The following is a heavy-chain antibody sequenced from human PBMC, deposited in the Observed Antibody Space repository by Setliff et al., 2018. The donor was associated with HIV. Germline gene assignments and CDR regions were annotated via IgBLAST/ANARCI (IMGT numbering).Heavy chain of an antibody. D-gene: IGHD3-16*01. CDR3: ARRPISPFTLTTAMLDP. CDR1: GGSLSGYY. V-gene: IGHV4-34*01. CDR2: INEGGNT. Sequence: SETLSLTCAVHGGSLSGYYWTWIRQPQGSGLQWIAEINEGGNTYTNPSLQSRVTISVDTSKNQVFLRLTSVTAADTAVYYCARRPISPFTLTTAMLDPWGQGTLVTVSS. J-gene: IGHJ5*02.